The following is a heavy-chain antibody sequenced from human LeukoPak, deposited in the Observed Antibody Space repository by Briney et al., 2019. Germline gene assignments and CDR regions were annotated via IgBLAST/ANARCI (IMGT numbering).Heavy chain of an antibody. J-gene: IGHJ4*02. D-gene: IGHD6-13*01. Sequence: GGSLRLSCAASGFTFSSYWMSWVRQAPGKGLEWVANIKQDGSEKYYVDSMKGRFTVSRDNAKNSLYLQMNSLRVEDTAMYYCAKVAASGISPTDYWGQGTLVTVSS. V-gene: IGHV3-7*01. CDR3: AKVAASGISPTDY. CDR1: GFTFSSYW. CDR2: IKQDGSEK.